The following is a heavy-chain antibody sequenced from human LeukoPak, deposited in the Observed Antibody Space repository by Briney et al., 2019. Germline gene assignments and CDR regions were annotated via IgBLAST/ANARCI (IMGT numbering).Heavy chain of an antibody. CDR2: INAGNGNT. Sequence: ASVKVSCKASGYTFTSYAMHWVRQAPGQRLEWMGWINAGNGNTKYSQKFQGRVTFTRDTSASTAYMELSSLRSEDTAVYYCARDLDYYDSSGGAFDYWGQGTLVTVSS. V-gene: IGHV1-3*01. CDR3: ARDLDYYDSSGGAFDY. D-gene: IGHD3-22*01. J-gene: IGHJ4*02. CDR1: GYTFTSYA.